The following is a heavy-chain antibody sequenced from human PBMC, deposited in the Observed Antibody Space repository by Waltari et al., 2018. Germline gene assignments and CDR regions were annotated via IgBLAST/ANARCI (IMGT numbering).Heavy chain of an antibody. CDR3: ASNRSGPKG. CDR1: GFTFSSYS. V-gene: IGHV3-21*01. Sequence: EVQLVESGGGLVKPGGSLRLSCAASGFTFSSYSMTGVRQAPGKGLEWVSSISSSSSYIYYADSVKGRFTISRDNAKNSLYLQMNSRRAEDTAVYYCASNRSGPKGWVQGTLVTVSS. CDR2: ISSSSSYI. J-gene: IGHJ4*02.